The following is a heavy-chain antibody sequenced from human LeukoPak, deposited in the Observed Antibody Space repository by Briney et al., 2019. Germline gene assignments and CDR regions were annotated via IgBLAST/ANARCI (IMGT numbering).Heavy chain of an antibody. CDR2: IYYSGST. CDR3: ARSAHCSSTSCYHDAFDI. D-gene: IGHD2-2*01. CDR1: GGSISSYY. V-gene: IGHV4-59*01. Sequence: SETLSLTCTVSGGSISSYYWSWIRQPPGKGLEWIGYIYYSGSTNYNPSLKSRVAISVDTSKNQFSLKLSSVTAADTAVYYRARSAHCSSTSCYHDAFDIWGQGTMVTVSS. J-gene: IGHJ3*02.